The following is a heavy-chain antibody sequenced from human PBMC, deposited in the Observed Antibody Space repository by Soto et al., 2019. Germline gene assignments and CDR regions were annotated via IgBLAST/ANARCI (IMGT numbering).Heavy chain of an antibody. CDR3: ARGRGDRSSLDNWFDP. J-gene: IGHJ5*02. CDR1: GGSISSGGYY. V-gene: IGHV4-31*03. D-gene: IGHD3-16*01. CDR2: IYYSGST. Sequence: SETLSLTCTVSGGSISSGGYYWSWIRQHPGKGLEWIGYIYYSGSTYYNPSLKSRVTISVDTSKNQFSLKLSSVTAADTAVYYCARGRGDRSSLDNWFDPWGQGTLVTVSS.